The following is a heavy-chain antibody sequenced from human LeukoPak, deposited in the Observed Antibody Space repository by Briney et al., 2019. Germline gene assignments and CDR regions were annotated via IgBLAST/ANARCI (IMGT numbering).Heavy chain of an antibody. Sequence: SETLSLTCPVSGASIGSYYWSWIRQPPGKGLEWIGSIYYSGSTYYNPSLKSRVAISVDTSKNQFSLKLSSVTAADTAVYYCARVPARIVGAYYFDYWGQGTLVTVSS. CDR1: GASIGSYY. D-gene: IGHD1-26*01. CDR2: IYYSGST. J-gene: IGHJ4*02. CDR3: ARVPARIVGAYYFDY. V-gene: IGHV4-59*05.